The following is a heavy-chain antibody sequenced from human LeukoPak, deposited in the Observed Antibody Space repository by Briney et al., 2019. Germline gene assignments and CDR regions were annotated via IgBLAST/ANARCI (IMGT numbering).Heavy chain of an antibody. J-gene: IGHJ4*02. CDR2: IYSSGST. CDR1: GGSMSSGSYY. V-gene: IGHV4-61*02. D-gene: IGHD3-10*01. CDR3: ARSTYYYGSGSYYPFDC. Sequence: SETLSLTCTVSGGSMSSGSYYWSWIRQPAGKGLEWIGRIYSSGSTNYNSSLKSRVTISVDTSKNQFSLKLSSVTAADTAVYYCARSTYYYGSGSYYPFDCWGQGTLVTVSS.